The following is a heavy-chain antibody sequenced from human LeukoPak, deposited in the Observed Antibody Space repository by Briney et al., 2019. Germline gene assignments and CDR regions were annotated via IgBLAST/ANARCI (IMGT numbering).Heavy chain of an antibody. CDR1: GYTFTGYY. CDR3: ARGIVVVTASPGEPYYYYYGMDV. Sequence: ASVKVSCKASGYTFTGYYMHWVRQAPGQGLEWMGWINPNSGGTNYAQKFQGRVTMTRDTSISTAYMELSSLRSEDTAVYYCARGIVVVTASPGEPYYYYYGMDVWGQGTTVTVSS. J-gene: IGHJ6*02. D-gene: IGHD2-21*02. CDR2: INPNSGGT. V-gene: IGHV1-2*02.